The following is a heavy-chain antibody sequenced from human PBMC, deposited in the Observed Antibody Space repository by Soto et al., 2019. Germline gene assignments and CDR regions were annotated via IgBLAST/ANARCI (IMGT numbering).Heavy chain of an antibody. V-gene: IGHV1-46*03. Sequence: QVQLVQPGAEVTKPGASVKFSCTASGYIFTHFSIHWVRQAPGQGLEWIGIINPNGGSTNDAQNFQGRVTMTRDTSTSTVYMDLSSLRSEDTAVYYCTRGRASGDYWGQGTLITVAA. J-gene: IGHJ4*02. CDR3: TRGRASGDY. CDR2: INPNGGST. CDR1: GYIFTHFS.